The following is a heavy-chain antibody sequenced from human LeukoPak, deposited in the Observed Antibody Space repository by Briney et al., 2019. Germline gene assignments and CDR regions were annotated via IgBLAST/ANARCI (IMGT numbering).Heavy chain of an antibody. CDR1: EYSFTGYH. CDR2: INPNSGGT. CDR3: ARGGRRYYDSSGYGAFDI. V-gene: IGHV1-2*04. J-gene: IGHJ3*02. Sequence: ASVKVSCKVVEYSFTGYHLHWMRQAPGQGLEWMGWINPNSGGTNYAQKFQGWVTMTRDTSISTAYMELSRLRSDDTAVYYCARGGRRYYDSSGYGAFDIWGQGTMVTVSS. D-gene: IGHD3-22*01.